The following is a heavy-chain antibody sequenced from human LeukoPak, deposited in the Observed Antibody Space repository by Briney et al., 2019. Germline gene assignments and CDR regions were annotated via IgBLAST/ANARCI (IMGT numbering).Heavy chain of an antibody. CDR2: ISGSGGST. CDR3: ATEDASGSYYAGSFDY. V-gene: IGHV3-23*01. D-gene: IGHD1-26*01. J-gene: IGHJ4*02. Sequence: PGGSLRLSCAASGFTFSSYAMSWVRQAPGKGLEWVSAISGSGGSTYYADSVKGRFTISRDNSKNTLYLQMNSLRAEDTAVYYCATEDASGSYYAGSFDYWGQGTLVTVSS. CDR1: GFTFSSYA.